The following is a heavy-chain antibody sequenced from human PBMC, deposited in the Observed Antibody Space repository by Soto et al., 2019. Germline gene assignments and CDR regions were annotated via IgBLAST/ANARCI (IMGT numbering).Heavy chain of an antibody. CDR3: TSPLIAAAGQWEDWFDP. CDR2: IRSKANSYAT. V-gene: IGHV3-73*01. CDR1: GFTFSGSA. J-gene: IGHJ5*02. D-gene: IGHD6-13*01. Sequence: GGSLRLSCAASGFTFSGSAMHWVRQASGKGLEWVGRIRSKANSYATAYAASVKGRFTISRDDSKNTAYLQMNSLKTEDTAVYYCTSPLIAAAGQWEDWFDPWGQGTLVTVSS.